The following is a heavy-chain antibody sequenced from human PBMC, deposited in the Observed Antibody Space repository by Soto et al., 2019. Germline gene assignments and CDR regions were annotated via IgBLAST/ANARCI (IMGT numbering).Heavy chain of an antibody. V-gene: IGHV4-59*08. Sequence: PSETLSLTCTVSGGSISSYYWSWIRQPPGKGLEWIGYIYYSGSTNYNPSLKSRVTISEDTSKNQFSLKLSSVTAADTAVYYCARLTSIAAAGPWYFDYWGQGTLVTVSS. CDR1: GGSISSYY. CDR2: IYYSGST. CDR3: ARLTSIAAAGPWYFDY. D-gene: IGHD6-13*01. J-gene: IGHJ4*02.